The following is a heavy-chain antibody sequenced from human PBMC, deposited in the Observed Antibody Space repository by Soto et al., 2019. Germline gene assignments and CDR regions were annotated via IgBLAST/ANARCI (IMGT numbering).Heavy chain of an antibody. J-gene: IGHJ4*02. Sequence: SETLSLTCAVYGGSFSGYYWRWIRQPPGKGLEWIGEINHSGSTNYNPSLKSRVTISVDTSKNQFSLKLSSVTAADTAVYYCARGRARITIFALPRPYYEYWGQGTLVTVSS. D-gene: IGHD3-3*01. CDR3: ARGRARITIFALPRPYYEY. CDR2: INHSGST. V-gene: IGHV4-34*01. CDR1: GGSFSGYY.